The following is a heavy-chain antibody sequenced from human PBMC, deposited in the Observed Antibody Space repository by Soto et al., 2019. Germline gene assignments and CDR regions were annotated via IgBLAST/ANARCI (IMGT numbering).Heavy chain of an antibody. J-gene: IGHJ4*02. CDR3: ASGDYYDSSGYFDY. CDR1: GGTFSSYA. D-gene: IGHD3-22*01. Sequence: VASVKVSCKASGGTFSSYAISWVRQAPGQGLEWMGGIIPIFGTANYAQKFQGRVTITADKSTSTAYMELSSLRSEDTAVYYCASGDYYDSSGYFDYWGQGTLVTVSS. V-gene: IGHV1-69*06. CDR2: IIPIFGTA.